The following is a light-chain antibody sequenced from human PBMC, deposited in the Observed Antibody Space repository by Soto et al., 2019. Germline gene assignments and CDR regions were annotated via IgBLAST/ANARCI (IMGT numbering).Light chain of an antibody. Sequence: EIVLTQSPDTLSLSPGEVASLSCSASQSVHTFLAFYQQKPGQAPRLLIYGASTSATGIPDRCSGSGAGTDFTLTISRLEPEDVALYYCQQYGSSPLTFGPGTKVDIK. V-gene: IGKV3-20*01. J-gene: IGKJ3*01. CDR3: QQYGSSPLT. CDR2: GAS. CDR1: QSVHTF.